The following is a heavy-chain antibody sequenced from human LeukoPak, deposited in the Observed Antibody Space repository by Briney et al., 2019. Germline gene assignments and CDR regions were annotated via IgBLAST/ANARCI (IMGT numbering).Heavy chain of an antibody. D-gene: IGHD2-2*01. CDR2: ISWDGGST. Sequence: GGSLRLSCAASGFTFHDYTMHWVRQAPGKGLGWVSLISWDGGSTYYADSVKGRFTISRDNNKNSLYLQMNSLRTEDTALYYCAKASVGYCTSTSCYPGHWGQGTLVTVSS. V-gene: IGHV3-43*01. CDR3: AKASVGYCTSTSCYPGH. CDR1: GFTFHDYT. J-gene: IGHJ4*02.